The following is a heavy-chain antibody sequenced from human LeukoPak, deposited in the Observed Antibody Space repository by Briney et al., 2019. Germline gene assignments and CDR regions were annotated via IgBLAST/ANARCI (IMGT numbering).Heavy chain of an antibody. CDR2: IKEGGSET. Sequence: GESLRLSCAASGFTFSNNWMTCVRQAPGKGLEWVANIKEGGSETYYVDSVRDRFIGSRNNAENSLYRQMSRLRAADTAIYYCARVVPCSSSSCYSLHYYMDVWGKGTKVTVAS. D-gene: IGHD2-15*01. V-gene: IGHV3-7*01. CDR3: ARVVPCSSSSCYSLHYYMDV. J-gene: IGHJ6*03. CDR1: GFTFSNNW.